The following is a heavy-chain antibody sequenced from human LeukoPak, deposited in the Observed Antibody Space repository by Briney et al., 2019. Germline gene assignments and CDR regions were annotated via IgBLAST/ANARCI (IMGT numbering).Heavy chain of an antibody. J-gene: IGHJ3*02. CDR2: INTDGSSA. CDR1: GFTFSSYT. V-gene: IGHV3-74*01. CDR3: ARDRDYYDSSGYYTHAFDI. Sequence: GGSLRLSCAASGFTFSSYTMHWVRQAPGKGLVWVSRINTDGSSASYADSVKGRFTISRDNAKNTLYLQMNSLRAEDTAVYYCARDRDYYDSSGYYTHAFDIWGQGTMVTVSS. D-gene: IGHD3-22*01.